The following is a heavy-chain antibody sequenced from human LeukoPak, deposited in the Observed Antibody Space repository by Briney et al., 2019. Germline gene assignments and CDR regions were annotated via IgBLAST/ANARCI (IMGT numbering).Heavy chain of an antibody. CDR1: GFTFSSYW. D-gene: IGHD1-26*01. Sequence: HTGGSLRLSCAASGFTFSSYWMHWVRQAPGKGLVWVSRINSDGSSTSYADSVKGRFTISRDNAENTLYLQMNSLRAEDTAVYYCARDRGAGIVGAVDYWGQGTLVTVSS. CDR3: ARDRGAGIVGAVDY. V-gene: IGHV3-74*01. CDR2: INSDGSST. J-gene: IGHJ4*02.